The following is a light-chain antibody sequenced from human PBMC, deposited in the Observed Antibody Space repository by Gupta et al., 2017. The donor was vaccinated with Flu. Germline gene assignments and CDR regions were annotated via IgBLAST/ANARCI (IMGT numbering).Light chain of an antibody. V-gene: IGKV4-1*01. CDR1: QSVLYSSNNKNY. CDR2: WAS. CDR3: HQYYSTPFT. Sequence: DIVMTQSTDSLAVSLGERATINCKSSQSVLYSSNNKNYLAWYQQKPGQPPKLLIYWASTRESGVPDRFSGSGSGTDFTLTISSLQAEDVAVYYCHQYYSTPFTFGPGTKVDIK. J-gene: IGKJ3*01.